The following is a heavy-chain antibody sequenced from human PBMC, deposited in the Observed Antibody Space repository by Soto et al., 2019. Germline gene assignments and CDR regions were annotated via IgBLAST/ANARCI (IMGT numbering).Heavy chain of an antibody. D-gene: IGHD3-10*01. CDR2: INPNSGGT. CDR3: ARDSTSSHGSGSSTFAY. J-gene: IGHJ4*02. V-gene: IGHV1-2*02. Sequence: ASVKVSCKASGYTFTGYYMHWVRQAPGQGLEWMGWINPNSGGTNYAQKFQGRVTMTRDTSISTAYMELSRLRSDDTAVYYCARDSTSSHGSGSSTFAYWGQGTLVTLS. CDR1: GYTFTGYY.